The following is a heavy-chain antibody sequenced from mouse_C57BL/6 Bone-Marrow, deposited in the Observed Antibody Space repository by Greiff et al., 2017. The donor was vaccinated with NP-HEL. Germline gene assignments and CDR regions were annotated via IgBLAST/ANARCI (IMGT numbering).Heavy chain of an antibody. CDR3: ATGTVFDY. CDR2: IDPSDSAT. J-gene: IGHJ2*01. CDR1: GYTFTSYW. Sequence: QVQLKQPGAELVRPGSSVKLSCKASGYTFTSYWMPWVKQRPIQGLEWIGNIDPSDSATHYNQKFKDKATLTVDKSSSTAYMQLSSLTSEDSAVYYCATGTVFDYWGQGTTLTVSS. V-gene: IGHV1-52*01. D-gene: IGHD4-1*01.